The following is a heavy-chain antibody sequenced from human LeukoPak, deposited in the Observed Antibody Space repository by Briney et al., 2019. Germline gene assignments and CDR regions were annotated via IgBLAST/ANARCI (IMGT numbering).Heavy chain of an antibody. CDR2: INPSGGNT. CDR1: GYTFTSYY. CDR3: ARNYYDSSGPRGDFDY. V-gene: IGHV1-46*01. Sequence: ASVKVSCKASGYTFTSYYMHWVRQAPGQGLEWMGIINPSGGNTSYAQKFQGRVTMTRDTSTSTVYMELSSLRSDDTAVYYCARNYYDSSGPRGDFDYWGQGTLVTASS. D-gene: IGHD3-22*01. J-gene: IGHJ4*02.